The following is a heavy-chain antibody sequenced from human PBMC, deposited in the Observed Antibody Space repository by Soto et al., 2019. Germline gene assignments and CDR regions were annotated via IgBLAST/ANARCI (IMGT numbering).Heavy chain of an antibody. CDR1: GYTFTTYY. J-gene: IGHJ3*02. CDR2: ISPDGGRT. Sequence: ASVKVSCKASGYTFTTYYMHWVRQAPGQGLEWMGIISPDGGRTSYAQKFQGRVTMTRDTSTSTAYMELRSLRSDDTAVYYCARCNWYSSSRDAFDIWGQGTMVTVSS. CDR3: ARCNWYSSSRDAFDI. D-gene: IGHD6-13*01. V-gene: IGHV1-46*01.